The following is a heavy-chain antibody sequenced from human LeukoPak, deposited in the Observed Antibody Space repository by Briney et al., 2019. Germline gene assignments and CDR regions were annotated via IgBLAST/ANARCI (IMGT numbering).Heavy chain of an antibody. V-gene: IGHV4-34*01. CDR3: ASGNYYYADY. CDR1: GGSFSGYY. J-gene: IGHJ4*02. D-gene: IGHD3-10*01. CDR2: INHSGST. Sequence: SETLSLTCAVYGGSFSGYYWSWIRQPPGKGLEWIGEINHSGSTNYNPSLKSRVTISVDTSKNQFSLKLSSVTAADTAVYYCASGNYYYADYWGQGTLVTVSS.